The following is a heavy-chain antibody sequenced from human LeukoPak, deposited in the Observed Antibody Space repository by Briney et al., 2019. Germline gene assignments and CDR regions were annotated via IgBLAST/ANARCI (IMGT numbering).Heavy chain of an antibody. V-gene: IGHV3-33*06. J-gene: IGHJ1*01. CDR3: AKDSQRGFDYSNSLDK. D-gene: IGHD4-11*01. CDR1: GFNLSHYG. CDR2: IWSDGTNS. Sequence: PGGSLRLSCATSGFNLSHYGTHGVRQAPGKGLEWVAVIWSDGTNSFYGDPVKGRFTISRDNFQRTVYLQMNSLRAEDTAVYYCAKDSQRGFDYSNSLDKWGQGTLVTVSS.